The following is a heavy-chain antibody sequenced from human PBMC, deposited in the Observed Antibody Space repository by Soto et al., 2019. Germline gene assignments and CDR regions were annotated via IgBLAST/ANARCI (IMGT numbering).Heavy chain of an antibody. CDR3: ARDGVWEEFYGDYAHYFDY. CDR2: ISYDGSNK. CDR1: GFTFSSYA. J-gene: IGHJ4*02. D-gene: IGHD4-17*01. Sequence: PGGSLRLSCAASGFTFSSYAMHWVRQAPGKGLEWVAVISYDGSNKYYADSVKGRFTISRDNSKNTLYLQMNSLRAEDTAVYYCARDGVWEEFYGDYAHYFDYWGQGTLVTVSS. V-gene: IGHV3-30-3*01.